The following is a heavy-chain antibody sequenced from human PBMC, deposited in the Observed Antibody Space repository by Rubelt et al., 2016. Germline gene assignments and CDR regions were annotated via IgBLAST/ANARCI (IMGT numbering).Heavy chain of an antibody. D-gene: IGHD3-3*01. CDR1: GFTFSSYA. Sequence: GGGVVQPGRSLRLSCAASGFTFSSYAMHWVRQAPGKGLEWVSSISSSSSYIYYADSVKGRFTISRDNSKNTLYLQMNSLRAEDTAVYYCARQRFWSGYYRVDYFDYWGQGTLVTVSS. J-gene: IGHJ4*02. CDR3: ARQRFWSGYYRVDYFDY. CDR2: ISSSSSYI. V-gene: IGHV3-21*01.